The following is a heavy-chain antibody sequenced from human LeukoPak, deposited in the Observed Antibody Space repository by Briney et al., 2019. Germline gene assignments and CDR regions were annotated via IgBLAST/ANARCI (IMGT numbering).Heavy chain of an antibody. V-gene: IGHV3-9*01. D-gene: IGHD6-19*01. CDR2: ISWNSGSI. CDR3: AKDIGRGWYTD. CDR1: GFPFDDYA. J-gene: IGHJ4*02. Sequence: GGSLRFSVPASGFPFDDYALHWFRQPPGKALNWVSGISWNSGSIGYADSVKGRFTIPRDNAKNSLYLQMNSLRAEDTALYYCAKDIGRGWYTDWGQGTLVTVSS.